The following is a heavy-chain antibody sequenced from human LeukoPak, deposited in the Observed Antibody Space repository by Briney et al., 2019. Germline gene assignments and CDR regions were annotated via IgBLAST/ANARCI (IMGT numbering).Heavy chain of an antibody. CDR1: GFTFSSYW. CDR2: INQDESEK. V-gene: IGHV3-7*03. J-gene: IGHJ4*02. CDR3: SFSSSWFFHY. Sequence: GGSLSLSCAASGFTFSSYWMNWVRQAPEKGLEWVASINQDESEKSYVDSVKGRFTISRDNAKNSLYLQMDSLRVDDTAVYYCSFSSSWFFHYWGQGALVTVSS. D-gene: IGHD6-13*01.